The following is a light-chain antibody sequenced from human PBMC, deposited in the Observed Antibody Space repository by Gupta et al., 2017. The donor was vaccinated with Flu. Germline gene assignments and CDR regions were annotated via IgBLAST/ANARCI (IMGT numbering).Light chain of an antibody. Sequence: EIVFTQSPDTLSLSPGERATLSCRASQSIDLYLAWYQQKPGQAPRLLIYDVVNRATGVAARCSGSGAGTDFNLTISSREPEDFDVYYCQQRTKGHPSITFGQGTQLE. CDR2: DVV. J-gene: IGKJ5*01. CDR3: QQRTKGHPSIT. CDR1: QSIDLY. V-gene: IGKV3-11*01.